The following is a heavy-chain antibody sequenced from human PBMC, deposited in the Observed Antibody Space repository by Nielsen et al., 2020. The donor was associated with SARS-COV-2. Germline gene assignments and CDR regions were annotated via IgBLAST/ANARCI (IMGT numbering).Heavy chain of an antibody. D-gene: IGHD2-21*02. V-gene: IGHV4-59*08. CDR1: GGSISSYY. J-gene: IGHJ4*02. CDR3: ARWEWDCGGDCYFGVDY. CDR2: IYYSGST. Sequence: SETLSLTCTVSGGSISSYYWSWIRQPPGKGLEWIGYIYYSGSTNYNPSLKSRVTISVDTSKNQFSLKLSSVTAADTAVYYCARWEWDCGGDCYFGVDYWGQGTLVTVSS.